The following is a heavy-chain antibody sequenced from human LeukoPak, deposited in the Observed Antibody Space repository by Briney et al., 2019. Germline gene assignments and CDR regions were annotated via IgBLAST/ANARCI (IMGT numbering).Heavy chain of an antibody. D-gene: IGHD3-22*01. V-gene: IGHV3-23*01. CDR2: ISDNGGRT. CDR1: GFTFSTYT. CDR3: AKDRITMIVDFDY. J-gene: IGHJ4*02. Sequence: GGSLRLSCAASGFTFSTYTMAWVRQAPGGGLEWVSGISDNGGRTYYADSVKGRFAISRDDSKSTLYLQMNSLRGEDTAVYYCAKDRITMIVDFDYWGQGTLVTVSS.